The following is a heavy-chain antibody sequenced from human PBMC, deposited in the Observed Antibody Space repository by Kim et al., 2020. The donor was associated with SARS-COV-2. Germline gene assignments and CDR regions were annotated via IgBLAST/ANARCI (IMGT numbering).Heavy chain of an antibody. CDR3: ARLKHYYDGSGYYVFDS. Sequence: ASVKVSCKASGYTFTDYYIHWVRQAPGQGLEWMGRINPNSGGTNYAQLFKGRVTVTADTSINTAYVELSGLRSDDTAVYYCARLKHYYDGSGYYVFDSWG. CDR1: GYTFTDYY. J-gene: IGHJ4*01. D-gene: IGHD3-22*01. V-gene: IGHV1-2*06. CDR2: INPNSGGT.